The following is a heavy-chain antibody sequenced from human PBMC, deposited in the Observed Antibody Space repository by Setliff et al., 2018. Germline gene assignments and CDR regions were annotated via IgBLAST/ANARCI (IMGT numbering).Heavy chain of an antibody. CDR2: INPGGGSA. D-gene: IGHD6-13*01. V-gene: IGHV1-46*01. J-gene: IGHJ4*02. Sequence: ASVKVSCKATGYTLSRHYMHWVRQAPGQGLEWMGIINPGGGSASIVEKFQGRVTMTSDTSTSTVYLDLSGLTSEDTAVYYCGRAGVAAADRKGLLDHWGQGTRVTVS. CDR3: GRAGVAAADRKGLLDH. CDR1: GYTLSRHY.